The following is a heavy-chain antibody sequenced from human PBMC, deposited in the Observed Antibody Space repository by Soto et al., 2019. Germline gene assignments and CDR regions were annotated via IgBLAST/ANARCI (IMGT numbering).Heavy chain of an antibody. CDR1: GGSISSYH. V-gene: IGHV4-59*01. J-gene: IGHJ4*02. CDR3: ARDGGMGLFEF. CDR2: IYYSGTT. D-gene: IGHD2-8*01. Sequence: PSETLSLTCTVSGGSISSYHWTWIRQAPGKGLEWIGNIYYSGTTNYNPSLKSRVTISIDTSKKQFSLKLSSVTAADTALYFCARDGGMGLFEFWGQGTLVIVSS.